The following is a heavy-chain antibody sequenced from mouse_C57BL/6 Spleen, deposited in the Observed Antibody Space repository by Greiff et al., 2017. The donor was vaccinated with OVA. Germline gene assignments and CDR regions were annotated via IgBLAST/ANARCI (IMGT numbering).Heavy chain of an antibody. J-gene: IGHJ1*03. V-gene: IGHV5-9-1*02. CDR1: GFTFSSYA. D-gene: IGHD3-1*01. Sequence: EVQRVESGEGLVKPGGSLKLSCAASGFTFSSYAMSWVRQTPEKRLEWVAYISSGGDYIYYADTVKGRFTISRDNARNTLYLQMSSLKSEDTAMYYCTREGYPYWYFDVWGTGTTVTVSS. CDR3: TREGYPYWYFDV. CDR2: ISSGGDYI.